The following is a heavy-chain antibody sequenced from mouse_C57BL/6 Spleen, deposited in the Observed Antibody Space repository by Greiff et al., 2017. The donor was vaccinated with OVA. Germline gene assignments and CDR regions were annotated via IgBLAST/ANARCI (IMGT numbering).Heavy chain of an antibody. Sequence: EVHLVESGEGLVKPGGSLKLSCAASGFTFSSYAMSWVRQTPEKRLEWVAYISSGGDYIYYADTVKGRFTISRDNARNTLYLQMSSLKSEDTAMYYCTRDGGTTEWYFDVWGTGTTVTVSS. D-gene: IGHD1-1*01. J-gene: IGHJ1*03. CDR3: TRDGGTTEWYFDV. CDR2: ISSGGDYI. V-gene: IGHV5-9-1*02. CDR1: GFTFSSYA.